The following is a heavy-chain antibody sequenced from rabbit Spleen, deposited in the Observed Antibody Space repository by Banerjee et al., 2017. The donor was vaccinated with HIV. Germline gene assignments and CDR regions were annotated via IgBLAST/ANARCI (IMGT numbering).Heavy chain of an antibody. CDR3: ARDGAGGSYFAL. CDR2: IYVGSSANS. CDR1: GFSFSNSDW. V-gene: IGHV1S45*01. J-gene: IGHJ6*01. D-gene: IGHD8-1*01. Sequence: EQLVESGGGLVKPEGSLKLSCTASGFSFSNSDWICWVRQAPGKGLEWIACIYVGSSANSYYASWAKVRFTISKSSSTTVTLQMPSLTAADTATYFCARDGAGGSYFALWGPGTLVTVS.